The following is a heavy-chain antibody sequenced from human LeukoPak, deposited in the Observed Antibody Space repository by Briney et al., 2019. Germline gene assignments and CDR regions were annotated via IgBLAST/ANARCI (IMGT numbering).Heavy chain of an antibody. Sequence: GSLRLSCAASGFTFRSYAMHWVRQAPGKGLEYVSGISSNGGSTYYAKSVKGRFTISRDNSKNTLYLQMNSLRAEDTAVYYCARGGRTQGFGQPVDYWGQGTLVTVSS. J-gene: IGHJ4*02. D-gene: IGHD3-10*01. CDR1: GFTFRSYA. CDR3: ARGGRTQGFGQPVDY. V-gene: IGHV3-64*01. CDR2: ISSNGGST.